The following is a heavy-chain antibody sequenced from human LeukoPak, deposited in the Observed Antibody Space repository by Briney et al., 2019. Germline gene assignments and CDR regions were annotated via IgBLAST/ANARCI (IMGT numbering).Heavy chain of an antibody. CDR3: ARQRGSGCLDY. Sequence: GGPLRLSCAAPRFTLSNYWMSWVRQAPGKGLEGVANIKQDGSETYYVDSVKGRFTISRDNAKNSLSLQMNSLRAEDTAVYYCARQRGSGCLDYWGQGTLVTVSS. CDR2: IKQDGSET. CDR1: RFTLSNYW. V-gene: IGHV3-7*01. D-gene: IGHD6-19*01. J-gene: IGHJ4*02.